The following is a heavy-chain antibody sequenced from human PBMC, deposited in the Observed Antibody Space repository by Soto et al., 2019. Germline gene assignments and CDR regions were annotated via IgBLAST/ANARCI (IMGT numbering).Heavy chain of an antibody. Sequence: QVQLVQSGAEVKTPGSSVTVSCKAFGGSFSTHVVNWVRQAPGQGIEWVGLIIPVFGTTDYAQHFQGRVTITADESTRTAFLEVSRLRSEETSVYYCASGVREYSSAPPHFWGQGTLVSVSS. CDR3: ASGVREYSSAPPHF. D-gene: IGHD5-12*01. V-gene: IGHV1-69*01. CDR1: GGSFSTHV. CDR2: IIPVFGTT. J-gene: IGHJ4*02.